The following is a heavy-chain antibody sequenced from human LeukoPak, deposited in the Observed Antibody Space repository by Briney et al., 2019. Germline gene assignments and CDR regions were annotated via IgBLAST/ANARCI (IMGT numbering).Heavy chain of an antibody. CDR1: GGSISSGGYY. Sequence: SETLSLTCTVSGGSISSGGYYWSWIRQHPGKGLEWIGYIYYSGSTYYNPSLKSRVTISVDTSKNQFSLKLSSVTAADMAVYYCARDEGYYDSSGYYGRYFDYWGQGTLVTVSS. CDR3: ARDEGYYDSSGYYGRYFDY. J-gene: IGHJ4*02. CDR2: IYYSGST. V-gene: IGHV4-31*03. D-gene: IGHD3-22*01.